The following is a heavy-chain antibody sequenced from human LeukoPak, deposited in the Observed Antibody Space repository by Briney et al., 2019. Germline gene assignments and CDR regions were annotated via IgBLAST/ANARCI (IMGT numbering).Heavy chain of an antibody. CDR1: GXXXXXYX. Sequence: RXXXAXXGXXXXXYXXXWXXQAPGKGXEWVANIKQXGSEKYYVDSVKGRFTISRDNAKNSLYLQMNSLRAEDTAVYYCARDARCSSTSCYFGGYFDYWGQGTLVTVSS. J-gene: IGHJ4*02. D-gene: IGHD2-2*01. CDR2: IKQXGSEK. V-gene: IGHV3-7*01. CDR3: ARDARCSSTSCYFGGYFDY.